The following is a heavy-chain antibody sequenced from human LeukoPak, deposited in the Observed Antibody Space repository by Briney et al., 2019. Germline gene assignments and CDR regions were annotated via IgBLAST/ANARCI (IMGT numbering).Heavy chain of an antibody. Sequence: MPSETLSLTCTVSGGSISSYYWSWIRQPAGKGLEWIGRIYTSGSTNYNPSLKSRVTMSVDTSKNQFSLKLSSVTAADTAVYYCARDLMITFGGAYPSAFDIWGQGIMVTVSS. CDR1: GGSISSYY. J-gene: IGHJ3*02. CDR2: IYTSGST. D-gene: IGHD3-16*01. V-gene: IGHV4-4*07. CDR3: ARDLMITFGGAYPSAFDI.